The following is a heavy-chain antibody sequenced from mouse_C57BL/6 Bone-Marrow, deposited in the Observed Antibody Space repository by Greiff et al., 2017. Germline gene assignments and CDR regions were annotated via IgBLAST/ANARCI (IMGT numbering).Heavy chain of an antibody. D-gene: IGHD3-2*02. V-gene: IGHV1-69*01. Sequence: QVQLQQPGAELVMPGASVKLSCKASGYTFTSYWMHWVKQRPGQGLEWIGEIDPSDSYTNYTQKFKGKSTLTVDTSSSTAYMQLSSLTSEDSAVYDCAREREDSSGYYYAMDYWGQGTSVTVSS. J-gene: IGHJ4*01. CDR2: IDPSDSYT. CDR3: AREREDSSGYYYAMDY. CDR1: GYTFTSYW.